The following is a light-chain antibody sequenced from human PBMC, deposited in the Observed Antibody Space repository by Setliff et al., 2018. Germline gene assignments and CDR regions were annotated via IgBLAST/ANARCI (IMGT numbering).Light chain of an antibody. CDR2: EVT. J-gene: IGLJ1*01. V-gene: IGLV2-14*01. CDR3: SAYTSSSTYV. CDR1: SNDVWGHNY. Sequence: QSALTQPPSASGSPGQSVTVSCTGASNDVWGHNYVSWYQHHPGKAPKLVIYEVTNRPSGISNRFSGSKSGNSASLIISGLQAEDEADYYCSAYTSSSTYVFGTGTKVTVL.